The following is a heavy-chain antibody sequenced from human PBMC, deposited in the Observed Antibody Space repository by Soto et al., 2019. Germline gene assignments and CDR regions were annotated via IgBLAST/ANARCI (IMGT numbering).Heavy chain of an antibody. D-gene: IGHD2-15*01. CDR1: GGSVSSGSYY. Sequence: SETLSLTCTVSGGSVSSGSYYWSWIRQPPGKGLEWIGYIYYSGSTNYSPSLKSRVTISVDTSKNQFSLELSSVTAADTAVYYCARDECRGGSCYSAGGSYYYYGMDVWGQGTTVTVSS. J-gene: IGHJ6*02. CDR3: ARDECRGGSCYSAGGSYYYYGMDV. V-gene: IGHV4-61*01. CDR2: IYYSGST.